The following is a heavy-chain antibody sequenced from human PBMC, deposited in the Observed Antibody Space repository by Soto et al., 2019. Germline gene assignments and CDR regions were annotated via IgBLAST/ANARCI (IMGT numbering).Heavy chain of an antibody. CDR2: ISGSGGST. Sequence: EVQLLESGGGLVQPGGSLRLSCAASGFTFSSYAMSWVRQAPGKGLVWVSVISGSGGSTYYADSVKGRFTISRDNSKKTLYPQMDSLRAEDTALYYGAKRATGYYYYSMDVWGQGTTVTVSS. V-gene: IGHV3-23*01. CDR3: AKRATGYYYYSMDV. D-gene: IGHD5-12*01. J-gene: IGHJ6*02. CDR1: GFTFSSYA.